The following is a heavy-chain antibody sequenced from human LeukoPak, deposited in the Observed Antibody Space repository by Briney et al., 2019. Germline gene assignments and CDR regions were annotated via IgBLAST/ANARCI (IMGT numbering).Heavy chain of an antibody. D-gene: IGHD3-22*01. J-gene: IGHJ4*02. CDR3: ARHRRYYYDSSGSDY. Sequence: GESLKISCKGPGYSFTSYWIGWVRQMPGKGLEWMGIIYPGDSDTRYSPSFQGQVTISADKSISTAYLQWSSLKASDTAMYYCARHRRYYYDSSGSDYWGQGTLVTVSS. CDR2: IYPGDSDT. CDR1: GYSFTSYW. V-gene: IGHV5-51*01.